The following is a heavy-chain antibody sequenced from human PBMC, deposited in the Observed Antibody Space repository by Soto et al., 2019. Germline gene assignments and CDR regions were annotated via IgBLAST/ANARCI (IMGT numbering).Heavy chain of an antibody. V-gene: IGHV4-34*01. CDR3: ARVPTMVRGVISGDDYFDY. CDR2: INNSGST. CDR1: GGPFRGYY. J-gene: IGHJ4*02. Sequence: QVQLQQWGAGLLKPSETLSPTCAVYGGPFRGYYWAWIREPPGKGLKRLAEINNSGSTNYTPSLKSRVTISVDTAKNQFSLKLSSVTAADTAVYYCARVPTMVRGVISGDDYFDYWGQGTLVTVSS. D-gene: IGHD3-10*01.